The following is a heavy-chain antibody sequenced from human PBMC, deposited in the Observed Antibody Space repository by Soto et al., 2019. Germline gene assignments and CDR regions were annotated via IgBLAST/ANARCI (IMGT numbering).Heavy chain of an antibody. CDR3: ARGWAALDS. Sequence: PGGSLRLSCAASGFIFSNYWMTWVRQAPGKGLEWVANMKEDGGEIYYLDSVKGRFTISRDNDRNSLYLQMNSLRAEDTAMYFCARGWAALDSWGQGSLVTVSS. D-gene: IGHD2-15*01. V-gene: IGHV3-7*01. J-gene: IGHJ4*02. CDR1: GFIFSNYW. CDR2: MKEDGGEI.